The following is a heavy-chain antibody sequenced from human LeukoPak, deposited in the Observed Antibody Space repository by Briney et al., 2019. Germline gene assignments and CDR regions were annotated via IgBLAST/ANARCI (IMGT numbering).Heavy chain of an antibody. CDR2: IKQDGSEK. Sequence: GGSLRLSCAASGFTFSSYWMSWVRQAPGKGLEWVANIKQDGSEKYYVDSVKGRFTISRDNAKNSLYLQMNSLRAEDTAVYYCARVDYGGSQRPGYYYYYMDVWGKGTTVTVSS. CDR3: ARVDYGGSQRPGYYYYYMDV. D-gene: IGHD4-23*01. CDR1: GFTFSSYW. J-gene: IGHJ6*03. V-gene: IGHV3-7*01.